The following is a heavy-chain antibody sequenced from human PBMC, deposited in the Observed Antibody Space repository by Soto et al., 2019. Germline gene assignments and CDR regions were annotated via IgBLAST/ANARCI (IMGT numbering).Heavy chain of an antibody. D-gene: IGHD3-10*01. CDR3: ASNRGFLRVFDP. J-gene: IGHJ5*01. Sequence: PSETLSLTCSVSGVSVNITNNYWSWIRQPPGKGLEWIGYISYSENTNYNSSLKSRVSISVDKSKNQFSTKLSSVTAADTALYFGASNRGFLRVFDPWSQGSLVTVSS. CDR2: ISYSENT. V-gene: IGHV4-61*01. CDR1: GVSVNITNNY.